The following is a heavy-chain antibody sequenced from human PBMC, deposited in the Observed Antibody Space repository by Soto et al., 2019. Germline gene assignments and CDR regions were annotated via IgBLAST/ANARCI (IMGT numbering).Heavy chain of an antibody. Sequence: QVQLQESGPGLLKPSETLSLTCTVSGGSISSYFYICVRQPPGKGLAWIGSGYYTGTTDYNPSLKSRVTISVDASKTQFSLNLKSVTAADTAVYYCARDLAAVPRAFDYWGRGTLVTVSS. V-gene: IGHV4-59*01. D-gene: IGHD6-13*01. CDR1: GGSISSYF. CDR2: GYYTGTT. J-gene: IGHJ4*02. CDR3: ARDLAAVPRAFDY.